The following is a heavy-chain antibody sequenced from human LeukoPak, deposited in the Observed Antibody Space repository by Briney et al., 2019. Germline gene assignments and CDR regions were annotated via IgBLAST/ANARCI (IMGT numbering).Heavy chain of an antibody. Sequence: GRSLRLSCAASGFTFSNFGLHWVRQAPGKGLGWVAVISHDETTKNYADSVKGRFTISRDNSKNTLYLQMSSLRAEDTAVYYCAKDQGMMQLWNWFDSCGQGTLVTVSS. CDR1: GFTFSNFG. V-gene: IGHV3-33*06. J-gene: IGHJ5*01. D-gene: IGHD5-18*01. CDR3: AKDQGMMQLWNWFDS. CDR2: ISHDETTK.